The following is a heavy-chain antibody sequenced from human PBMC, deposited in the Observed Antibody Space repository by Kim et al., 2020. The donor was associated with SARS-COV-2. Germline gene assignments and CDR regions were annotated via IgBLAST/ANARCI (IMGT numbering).Heavy chain of an antibody. CDR3: AKYIVVVPAAKLDY. D-gene: IGHD2-2*01. V-gene: IGHV3-23*01. J-gene: IGHJ4*02. Sequence: GGSLRLSCAASGFTFSSYAMSWVRQAPGKGLEWVSAISGSGGSTYYADSVKGRFTISRDNSKNTLYLQMNSLRAEDTAVYYCAKYIVVVPAAKLDYRGQGTLVTVSS. CDR2: ISGSGGST. CDR1: GFTFSSYA.